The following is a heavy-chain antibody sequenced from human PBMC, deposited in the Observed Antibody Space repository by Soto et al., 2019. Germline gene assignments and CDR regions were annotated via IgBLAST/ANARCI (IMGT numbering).Heavy chain of an antibody. D-gene: IGHD3-10*01. CDR1: GYTFTRYP. J-gene: IGHJ4*02. CDR3: ARKDYYGSGIYYFDS. CDR2: LNPANGDT. Sequence: VQLVQSGPEVMKPGASVKLSCEASGYTFTRYPIHWVRQAPGQGLEWMGWLNPANGDTGYSQNFQGRVTITRDTSASTAYMEMNSLRSEDTAVYYCARKDYYGSGIYYFDSWGQGTQVTVSS. V-gene: IGHV1-3*01.